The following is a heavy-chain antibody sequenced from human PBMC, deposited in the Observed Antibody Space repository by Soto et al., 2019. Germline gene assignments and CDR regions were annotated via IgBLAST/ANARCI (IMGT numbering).Heavy chain of an antibody. CDR3: ARDRAWRFLEWSFDY. J-gene: IGHJ4*02. V-gene: IGHV3-30-3*01. Sequence: QVQLVESGGGVVQPGRSLRLSCAASGFTFSSYAMHWVRQAPGKGLEWVAVISYDGSNKYYADSVKGRFTISRDNSKNTLYLQMNSLRAEDTALYYCARDRAWRFLEWSFDYWGQGPLVTVSS. CDR2: ISYDGSNK. D-gene: IGHD3-3*01. CDR1: GFTFSSYA.